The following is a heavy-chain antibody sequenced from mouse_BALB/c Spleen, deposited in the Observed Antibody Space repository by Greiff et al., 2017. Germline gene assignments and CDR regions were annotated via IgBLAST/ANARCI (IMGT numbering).Heavy chain of an antibody. CDR2: INPYNDGT. Sequence: EVQLQQSGPELVKPGASVKMSCKASGYTFTSYVMHWVKQKPGQGLEWIGYINPYNDGTKYNEKFKGKATLTSDKSSSTAYMELSSLTSEDSAVYYCARGGPYYGYDGGTWFAYWGQGTLVTVSA. V-gene: IGHV1-14*01. D-gene: IGHD2-9*01. CDR1: GYTFTSYV. J-gene: IGHJ3*01. CDR3: ARGGPYYGYDGGTWFAY.